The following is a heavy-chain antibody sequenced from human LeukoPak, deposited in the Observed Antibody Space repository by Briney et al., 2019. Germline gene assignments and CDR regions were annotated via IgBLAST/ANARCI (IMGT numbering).Heavy chain of an antibody. J-gene: IGHJ2*01. V-gene: IGHV3-23*01. CDR1: GFTFSSYA. CDR2: ISGSGGST. Sequence: GRSLRLSCAASGFTFSSYAVSWVRQAPGKGLEWVSGISGSGGSTDYADSVKGRFTISRDNSKHTLYLQMNSLRAEDTAVYYCAKTHWYFDLWGRGTLVTVCS. CDR3: AKTHWYFDL.